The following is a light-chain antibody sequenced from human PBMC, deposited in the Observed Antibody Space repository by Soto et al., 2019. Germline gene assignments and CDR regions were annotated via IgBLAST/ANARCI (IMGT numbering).Light chain of an antibody. CDR1: QSVSSSY. CDR3: QQYGSSPT. V-gene: IGKV3-20*01. J-gene: IGKJ1*01. Sequence: EIVLTQSPGTLSLSPGERATLSCRASQSVSSSYLAWYQQKPGQAPRLLIYGASSRATGIPDRFSGSGSGTDFTLTIISLEPADCAVYYYQQYGSSPTFGQRTNVDIK. CDR2: GAS.